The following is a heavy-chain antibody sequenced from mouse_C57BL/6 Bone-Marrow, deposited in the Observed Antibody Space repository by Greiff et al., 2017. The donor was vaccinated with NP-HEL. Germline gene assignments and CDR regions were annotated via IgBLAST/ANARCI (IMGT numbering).Heavy chain of an antibody. Sequence: EVKLMESGGGLVKPGGSLKLSCAASGFTFSSYAMSWVRQTPEKRLEWVATISDGGSCTYYPDNVKGRFTISRDNAKNNLYLQMSHLKSEDTAMYYCAREGGYDYSFAYWGQGTLVTVSA. CDR3: AREGGYDYSFAY. V-gene: IGHV5-4*01. D-gene: IGHD2-4*01. J-gene: IGHJ3*01. CDR1: GFTFSSYA. CDR2: ISDGGSCT.